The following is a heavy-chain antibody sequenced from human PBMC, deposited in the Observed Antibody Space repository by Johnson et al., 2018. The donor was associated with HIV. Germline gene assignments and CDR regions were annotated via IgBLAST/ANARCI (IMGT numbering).Heavy chain of an antibody. Sequence: QVQLVESGGGVVQPGRSLRLSCVASGFTFSSYGMHWVRQAPGKGLEWVAIISYDGSNKYYADSVKGRFTISRDNSKNTLYLQMNSLRAEDTAVYYCARGDDSSAWGAFDIWGQGTMVTVSS. CDR1: GFTFSSYG. CDR2: ISYDGSNK. CDR3: ARGDDSSAWGAFDI. D-gene: IGHD3-22*01. J-gene: IGHJ3*02. V-gene: IGHV3-30*03.